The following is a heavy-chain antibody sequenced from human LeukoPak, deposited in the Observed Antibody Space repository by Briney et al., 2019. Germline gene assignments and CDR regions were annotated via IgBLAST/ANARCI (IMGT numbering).Heavy chain of an antibody. CDR3: ARVRPGYFDY. V-gene: IGHV3-21*01. CDR1: GFTFSSYS. CDR2: ISSSSSYI. Sequence: GGSLRLSCAASGFTFSSYSMNWVRQAPGKGLEWVSSISSSSSYIYYADSVKGRSTISRDNAKNSLYLQMNSLRAEDTAVYYCARVRPGYFDYWGQGTLVTVSS. J-gene: IGHJ4*02.